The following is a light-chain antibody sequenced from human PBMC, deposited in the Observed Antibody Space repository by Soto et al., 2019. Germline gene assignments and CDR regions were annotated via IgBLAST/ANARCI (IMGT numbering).Light chain of an antibody. CDR1: QSISSN. CDR3: HKYNNWPPWT. Sequence: EIVMTQSPATLSVSPGERATLSCRASQSISSNLACYQQKPGQAPRLLIYGESTRATGIPARFSGSGSGTEFTLTISSLQSEDFAVYYCHKYNNWPPWTFGQGTKVEI. J-gene: IGKJ1*01. CDR2: GES. V-gene: IGKV3D-15*01.